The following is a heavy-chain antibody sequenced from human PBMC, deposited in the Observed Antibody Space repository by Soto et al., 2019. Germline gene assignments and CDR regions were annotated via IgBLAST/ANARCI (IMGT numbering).Heavy chain of an antibody. D-gene: IGHD2-8*02. CDR2: IFHDGNT. J-gene: IGHJ5*02. CDR3: ARHEGWTGPDQ. Sequence: SETLSLTCAVSGASIGSGGWWSWVRRPPGKGLEWIAEIFHDGNTNYSPSLKSRVTISVDKSQNQFSLNVYSVTAADTAVYYCARHEGWTGPDQWGQGTLVTVSS. CDR1: GASIGSGGW. V-gene: IGHV4-4*02.